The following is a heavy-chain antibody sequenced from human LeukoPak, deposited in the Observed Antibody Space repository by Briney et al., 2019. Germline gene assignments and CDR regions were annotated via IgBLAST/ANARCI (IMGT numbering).Heavy chain of an antibody. Sequence: GGSLRLSCAASGFTFDDYPMYWVRQAPGRGLEWVSGISWNSDHVTYADSVKDRFTISRDNAKNSLYLQMNSLRAEDTAVYYCATVAGDCSGGRCYLLRFDYWGQGTLVTVSS. CDR3: ATVAGDCSGGRCYLLRFDY. D-gene: IGHD2-15*01. V-gene: IGHV3-9*01. CDR2: ISWNSDHV. J-gene: IGHJ4*02. CDR1: GFTFDDYP.